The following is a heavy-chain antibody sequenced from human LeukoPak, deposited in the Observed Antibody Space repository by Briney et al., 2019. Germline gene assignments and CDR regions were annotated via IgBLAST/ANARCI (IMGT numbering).Heavy chain of an antibody. V-gene: IGHV1-46*01. Sequence: GASVKVSCKASGYTFTSYYMHWVRQAPGQGLEWMGIINPSGGSTSYAQKFQGRVTMTRDTSISTAYMELSRLRSDDTAVYYCARDLNYYDSSGIFDYWGQGTLVTVSS. D-gene: IGHD3-22*01. CDR1: GYTFTSYY. CDR2: INPSGGST. J-gene: IGHJ4*02. CDR3: ARDLNYYDSSGIFDY.